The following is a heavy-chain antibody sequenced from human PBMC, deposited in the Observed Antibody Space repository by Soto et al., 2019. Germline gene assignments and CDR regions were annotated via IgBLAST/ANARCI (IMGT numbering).Heavy chain of an antibody. D-gene: IGHD4-17*01. J-gene: IGHJ4*02. Sequence: QVQLVQSGAEVRKPGASLKVSCKPSGYTFTVYEMHWVRHAPGQGLEWMGWINPSTGGTKYAQKFQGRVTMTSDTSISTAYLQLSSLTSDDTAVYYCARKRRDYNFDYWGQGTLVTVSS. CDR1: GYTFTVYE. CDR3: ARKRRDYNFDY. V-gene: IGHV1-2*02. CDR2: INPSTGGT.